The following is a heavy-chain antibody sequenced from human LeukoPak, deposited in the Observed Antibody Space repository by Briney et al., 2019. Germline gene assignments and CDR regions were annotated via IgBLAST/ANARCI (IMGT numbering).Heavy chain of an antibody. CDR1: GYTFTSYA. J-gene: IGHJ4*02. CDR3: ARTTMVPPLTPPYYFDY. Sequence: GASVKVSCKASGYTFTSYAMNWVRQAPGQGLEWMGWINTNTGNPTYAQGFTGRFVFSLDTSVSTAYLQISSLKAEDTAVYYCARTTMVPPLTPPYYFDYWGQGTLVTVSS. V-gene: IGHV7-4-1*02. D-gene: IGHD3-10*01. CDR2: INTNTGNP.